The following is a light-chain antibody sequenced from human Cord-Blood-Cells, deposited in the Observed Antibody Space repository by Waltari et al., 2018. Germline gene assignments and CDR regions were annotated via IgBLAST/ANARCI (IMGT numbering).Light chain of an antibody. CDR2: DVS. CDR1: SSDVGGYNY. V-gene: IGLV2-14*01. CDR3: SSYTSSSTLV. Sequence: QSALTQPASVSGSHGQSITITCPGTSSDVGGYNYVYWYQQHPGTAPKLMIYDVSNLPSGVSNRFSGSKSGNTDSLTISGLQAEDEADYYCSSYTSSSTLVFGGGTKLTVL. J-gene: IGLJ2*01.